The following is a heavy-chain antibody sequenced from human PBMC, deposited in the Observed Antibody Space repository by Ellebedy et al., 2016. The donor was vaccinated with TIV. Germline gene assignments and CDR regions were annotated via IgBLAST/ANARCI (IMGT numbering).Heavy chain of an antibody. CDR3: ASPIAVAGGSFDY. V-gene: IGHV1-69*13. Sequence: ASVKVSCKASGYTFASYAISWVRQAPGQGLEWMGGIIPIFGTANYAQKFQGRVTITADESTSTAYMELSSLRSEDTAVYYCASPIAVAGGSFDYWGQGTLVTVSS. J-gene: IGHJ4*02. CDR1: GYTFASYA. CDR2: IIPIFGTA. D-gene: IGHD6-19*01.